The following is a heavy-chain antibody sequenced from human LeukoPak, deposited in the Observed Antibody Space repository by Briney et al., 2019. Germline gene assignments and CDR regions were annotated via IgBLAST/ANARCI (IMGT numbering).Heavy chain of an antibody. J-gene: IGHJ3*02. V-gene: IGHV1-2*06. D-gene: IGHD5-12*01. CDR1: GYTFTGYY. CDR3: ARDQRYSGYDFSIDVNYYDSSEAFDI. CDR2: INPNSGGT. Sequence: ASVKVSCKAPGYTFTGYYMHWVRQAPGQGLEWMGRINPNSGGTNYAQKFQGRVTMTRDTSISTAYMELSRLRSDDTAVYYCARDQRYSGYDFSIDVNYYDSSEAFDIWGQGTMVTVSS.